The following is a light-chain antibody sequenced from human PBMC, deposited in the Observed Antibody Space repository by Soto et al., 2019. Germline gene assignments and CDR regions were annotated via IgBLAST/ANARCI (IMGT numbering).Light chain of an antibody. V-gene: IGLV1-36*01. J-gene: IGLJ3*02. CDR2: YND. CDR1: NSNIGNNA. Sequence: QSVLTQPPSVSEAPRQRVTISCSGSNSNIGNNAVNWYQQLPGKAPKLLIYYNDLLASGVSDRFSGSKSGTSAFLAISGLRSEDEADYYCAAWDDKLSGPVFGGGTKVTVL. CDR3: AAWDDKLSGPV.